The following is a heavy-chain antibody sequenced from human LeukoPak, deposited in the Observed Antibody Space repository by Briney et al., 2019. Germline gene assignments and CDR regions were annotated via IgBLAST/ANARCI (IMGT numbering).Heavy chain of an antibody. J-gene: IGHJ3*02. D-gene: IGHD6-13*01. Sequence: ASVKVSCKASGYTFTSYAMHWVRQAPGQRLEWMGWINAGNGNTKYSQKFQGRVTITRDTSASTAYMELSSLRSEDTAVYYCAKGSSWRDAFDIWGQGTMVTVSS. CDR2: INAGNGNT. V-gene: IGHV1-3*01. CDR1: GYTFTSYA. CDR3: AKGSSWRDAFDI.